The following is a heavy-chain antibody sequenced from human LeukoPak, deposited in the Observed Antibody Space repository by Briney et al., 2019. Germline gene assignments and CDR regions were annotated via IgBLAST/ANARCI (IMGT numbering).Heavy chain of an antibody. Sequence: PSETLSLTCTVSGGSISSGGYYWSWIRQPPGKGLEWIGYIYHSGSTYYNPSLKSRVTISVDRSKNQFSLKLSSVTAADTAVYYCARLTITSYAFDIWGQGTMVTVSS. CDR1: GGSISSGGYY. CDR3: ARLTITSYAFDI. J-gene: IGHJ3*02. CDR2: IYHSGST. V-gene: IGHV4-30-2*01. D-gene: IGHD5-24*01.